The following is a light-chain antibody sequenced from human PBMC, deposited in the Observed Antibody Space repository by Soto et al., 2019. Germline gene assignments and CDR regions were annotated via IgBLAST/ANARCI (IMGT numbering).Light chain of an antibody. CDR3: SSYTTNSTWV. CDR1: STDVGGYKY. J-gene: IGLJ3*02. CDR2: EVS. Sequence: QSALAQPAAVSGSPGQSIAISCTGTSTDVGGYKYVSWYQQYPGKAPKLMIFEVSNRPSGDSNRFSDSKSGNTASLTISGLQAEDEADYYCSSYTTNSTWVFGGGTQLTVL. V-gene: IGLV2-14*01.